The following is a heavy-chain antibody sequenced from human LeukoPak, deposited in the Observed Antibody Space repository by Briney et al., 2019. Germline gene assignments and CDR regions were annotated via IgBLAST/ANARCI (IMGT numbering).Heavy chain of an antibody. CDR1: GFTFSSYA. D-gene: IGHD3-9*01. V-gene: IGHV3-30*04. J-gene: IGHJ4*02. CDR3: AKYRVVKITISSGGFDY. Sequence: PGGSLRLSCAASGFTFSSYAMHWVRQAPGKGLEWVAVISYNGSNKKYADSVKGRFTNSRDNSKNTLYLQMNSLRAEDTAVYYCAKYRVVKITISSGGFDYWGQGTLVTVSS. CDR2: ISYNGSNK.